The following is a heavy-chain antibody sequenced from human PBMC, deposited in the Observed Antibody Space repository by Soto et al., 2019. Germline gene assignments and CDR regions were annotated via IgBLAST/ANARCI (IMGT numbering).Heavy chain of an antibody. CDR2: ISGSGGST. D-gene: IGHD5-12*01. CDR3: AKPSSGYDWGGVYYFDY. Sequence: GGSLRLSCAASGFTFSSYAMSWVRQAPGKGLEWVSAISGSGGSTYYADSVKGRFTISRDNSKNTVYLQMNSLRAEDTAVYYCAKPSSGYDWGGVYYFDYWGQGTLVTVSS. V-gene: IGHV3-23*01. J-gene: IGHJ4*02. CDR1: GFTFSSYA.